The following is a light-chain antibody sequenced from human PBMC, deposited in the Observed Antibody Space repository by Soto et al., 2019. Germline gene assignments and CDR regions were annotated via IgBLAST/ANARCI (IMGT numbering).Light chain of an antibody. CDR2: EVS. V-gene: IGLV2-18*01. Sequence: QSVLTQPPSVSGSPGQSVTISCTGTSSDVGSYNRVSWYQQPPGTAPKLMIYEVSNRPSGVPDRFXGXXSGNTASLXISGXQAEDEADYYCSLYTSSSTYVFGTGTKLTVL. CDR3: SLYTSSSTYV. J-gene: IGLJ1*01. CDR1: SSDVGSYNR.